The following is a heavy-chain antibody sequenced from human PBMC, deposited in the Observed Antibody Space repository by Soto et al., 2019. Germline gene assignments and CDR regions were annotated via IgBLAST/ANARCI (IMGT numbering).Heavy chain of an antibody. CDR3: ARDSTRIAAADY. D-gene: IGHD6-13*01. V-gene: IGHV4-4*02. J-gene: IGHJ4*02. CDR1: GGSFTSNNW. CDR2: IYRTGST. Sequence: PSETLSLTCAVSGGSFTSNNWWTWVRQPPGQGLEWIGEIYRTGSTNYNPSLKSRVTISLDKSENQFSLKVTSLTAADTAVYYCARDSTRIAAADYWGQGTLVTVSS.